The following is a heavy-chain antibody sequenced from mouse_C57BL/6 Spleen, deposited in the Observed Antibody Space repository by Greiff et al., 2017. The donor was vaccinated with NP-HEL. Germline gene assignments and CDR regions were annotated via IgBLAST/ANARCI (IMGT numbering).Heavy chain of an antibody. CDR3: AEYGYDVRAMDY. J-gene: IGHJ4*01. CDR1: GYAFSSSW. Sequence: VKLVDSGPELVKPGASVKISCKASGYAFSSSWMNWVKQRPGKGLEWIGRIYPGDGDTNYNGKFKGKATLTADKSSSTAYMQLSSLTSEDSAVYFCAEYGYDVRAMDYWGQGTSVTVSS. D-gene: IGHD2-2*01. CDR2: IYPGDGDT. V-gene: IGHV1-82*01.